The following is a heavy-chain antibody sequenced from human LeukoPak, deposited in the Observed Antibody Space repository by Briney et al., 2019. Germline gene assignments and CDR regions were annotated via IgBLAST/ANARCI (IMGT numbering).Heavy chain of an antibody. V-gene: IGHV1-2*02. CDR3: ARDPEWELPRENPSLIYYYMDV. J-gene: IGHJ6*03. Sequence: ASVKVSCKASGYTFTSYGISWVRQAPGQGLEWMGWINPNSGGTNYAQKFQGRVTMTRDTSISTAYMELSRLRSDDTAVYYCARDPEWELPRENPSLIYYYMDVWGKGTTVTVSS. D-gene: IGHD1-26*01. CDR2: INPNSGGT. CDR1: GYTFTSYG.